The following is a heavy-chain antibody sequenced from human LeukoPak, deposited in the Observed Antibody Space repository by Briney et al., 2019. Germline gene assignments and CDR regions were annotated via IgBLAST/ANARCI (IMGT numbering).Heavy chain of an antibody. J-gene: IGHJ4*02. D-gene: IGHD1-26*01. Sequence: GGSLRLSCAASGFTFSGFWMHWVRQVPGRGLEWVSRINGDESSTNYADSVKGRFTISRDNAKDTLYLHMNSLTAEDTAVYYCARGAKWAYYFDYWGQGTLVTVSS. CDR3: ARGAKWAYYFDY. V-gene: IGHV3-74*01. CDR2: INGDESST. CDR1: GFTFSGFW.